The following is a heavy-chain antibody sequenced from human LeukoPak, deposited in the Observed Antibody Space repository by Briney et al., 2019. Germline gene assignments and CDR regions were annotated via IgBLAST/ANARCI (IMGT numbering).Heavy chain of an antibody. Sequence: GGSLRLSCAASGFTFSSYWMSWVRQAPGKGLEWVANMKQDGSEKYYVDSVKGRFTISRDNAKNSLYLQMNSLRAEDTAVYYCASLYYDFWSAYYFDYWGQGTLVTVSS. J-gene: IGHJ4*02. D-gene: IGHD3-3*01. CDR2: MKQDGSEK. CDR3: ASLYYDFWSAYYFDY. V-gene: IGHV3-7*01. CDR1: GFTFSSYW.